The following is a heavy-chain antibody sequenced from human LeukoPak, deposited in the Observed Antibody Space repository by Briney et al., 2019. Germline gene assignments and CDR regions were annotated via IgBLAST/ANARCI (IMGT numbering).Heavy chain of an antibody. CDR3: AKDELP. D-gene: IGHD3-10*01. Sequence: GGSLRLSCAASGFTLSSYGMHWVRQTPGKGLEWVAVISYDGSIKYYTDSVKGRFTISRDNSKNTLYLQMNSLRAEDTAVYYCAKDELPWGQGTLVTVSS. J-gene: IGHJ5*02. CDR2: ISYDGSIK. CDR1: GFTLSSYG. V-gene: IGHV3-30*18.